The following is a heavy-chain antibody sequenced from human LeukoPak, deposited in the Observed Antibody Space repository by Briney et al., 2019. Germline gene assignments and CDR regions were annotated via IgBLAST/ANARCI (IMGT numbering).Heavy chain of an antibody. CDR1: GFTFSNYV. V-gene: IGHV3-30*04. CDR2: MSYDGSDK. D-gene: IGHD1-1*01. Sequence: PGGSLRLSCAASGFTFSNYVMHWVRQAPGKGLGWVAIMSYDGSDKHYADSVKGRFTISRDNSKNTLYLQMNSLRTEDTALYYCAKDATGTYSGMDYWGQGTLVSVSS. CDR3: AKDATGTYSGMDY. J-gene: IGHJ4*02.